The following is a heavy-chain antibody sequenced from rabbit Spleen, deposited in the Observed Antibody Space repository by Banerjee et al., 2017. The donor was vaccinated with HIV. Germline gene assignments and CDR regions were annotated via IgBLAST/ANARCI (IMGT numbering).Heavy chain of an antibody. J-gene: IGHJ4*01. CDR2: IYTPSTNI. D-gene: IGHD1-1*01. CDR1: GIDFSSWYY. Sequence: QEQLVESGGGLVKPGGTLTLTCKVSGIDFSSWYYMCWVRQAPGKGPEWIACIYTPSTNIHYASWAKGRFTISKPSSATVTLQMTSLSAADTATYFCARDLDGVIGWNFGWWGPGTLVTVS. CDR3: ARDLDGVIGWNFGW. V-gene: IGHV1S45*01.